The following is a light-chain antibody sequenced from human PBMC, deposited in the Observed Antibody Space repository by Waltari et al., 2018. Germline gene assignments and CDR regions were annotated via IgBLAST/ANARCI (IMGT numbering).Light chain of an antibody. Sequence: QSALTQPASVSGSPGQSITISCTGVTSDVGGYDFISWYQQPPGEAPRLILYAVTLRPSGVSNRCSGSKSGTTASLTISGLQAEDEASYYCTSYTAKTLLFGGGTKLTVL. J-gene: IGLJ2*01. CDR1: TSDVGGYDF. CDR3: TSYTAKTLL. V-gene: IGLV2-14*03. CDR2: AVT.